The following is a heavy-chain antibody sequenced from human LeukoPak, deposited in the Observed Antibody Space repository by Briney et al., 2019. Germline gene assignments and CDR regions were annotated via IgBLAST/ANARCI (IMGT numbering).Heavy chain of an antibody. V-gene: IGHV4-34*01. Sequence: SETLSLTCAVYGGSFSGYYWSWIRQPPGKGLEWIGEINHSGSTNYNPSLKSRVTISVDTSKNQFSLKLSSVTAADTAVYYCARGIAVATARAFDYWGQGTLVTVSS. CDR1: GGSFSGYY. CDR3: ARGIAVATARAFDY. J-gene: IGHJ4*02. D-gene: IGHD6-19*01. CDR2: INHSGST.